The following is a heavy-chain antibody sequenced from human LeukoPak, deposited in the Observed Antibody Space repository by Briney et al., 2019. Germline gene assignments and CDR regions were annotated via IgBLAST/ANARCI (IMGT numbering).Heavy chain of an antibody. D-gene: IGHD3-10*01. CDR2: IYYSGST. V-gene: IGHV4-39*01. CDR3: ARHRAYYYGSGSYPWFDP. J-gene: IGHJ5*02. CDR1: GGSISSSSYY. Sequence: SETLSLTCTVSGGSISSSSYYWGWIRQPPGKGLEWIGSIYYSGSTYYNPSLKSRVTISVDTSKNQFSQKLSSVTAADTAVYYCARHRAYYYGSGSYPWFDPWGQGTLVTVSS.